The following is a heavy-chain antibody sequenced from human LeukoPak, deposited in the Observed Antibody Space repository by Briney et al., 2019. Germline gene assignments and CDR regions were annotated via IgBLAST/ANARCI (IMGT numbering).Heavy chain of an antibody. Sequence: GGSLRLSCAASGFTFTSYGMNWVRQAPGKGLEWVSSISNTGGYIYYAGLVKGRFIISRDNAKISLSLQLNTPIAEATAVYFCARDELYGSGSYAYFDYWGPGTLVTVSS. J-gene: IGHJ4*02. D-gene: IGHD3-10*01. CDR2: ISNTGGYI. CDR3: ARDELYGSGSYAYFDY. CDR1: GFTFTSYG. V-gene: IGHV3-21*01.